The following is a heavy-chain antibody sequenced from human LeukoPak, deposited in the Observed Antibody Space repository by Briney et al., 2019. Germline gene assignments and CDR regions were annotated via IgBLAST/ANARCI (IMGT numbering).Heavy chain of an antibody. Sequence: ASVKVSCKASGYTFTGYYMHWVRQAPGQGLEWMGWINPNSGGTNYAQKFQGRVTMTRDTSIGTAYMELSSLRSDDTAVYYCARGGQIAARLHYWGQGTLVTVSS. CDR3: ARGGQIAARLHY. CDR2: INPNSGGT. CDR1: GYTFTGYY. V-gene: IGHV1-2*02. J-gene: IGHJ4*02. D-gene: IGHD6-6*01.